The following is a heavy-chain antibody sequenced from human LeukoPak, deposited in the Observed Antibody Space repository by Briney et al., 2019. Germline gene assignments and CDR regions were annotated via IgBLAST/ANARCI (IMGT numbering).Heavy chain of an antibody. CDR2: IYTSGST. CDR1: GGSISSYY. Sequence: PSETLSLTCTVSGGSISSYYWSWIRQPAGKGLEWIGRIYTSGSTNYNPSLKSRVTMSVDTSKNQFSLKLSSVTAADTAVYYCARVGPLSSSWPHYYYYYMDVWGKGTTVTVSS. V-gene: IGHV4-4*07. J-gene: IGHJ6*03. D-gene: IGHD6-13*01. CDR3: ARVGPLSSSWPHYYYYYMDV.